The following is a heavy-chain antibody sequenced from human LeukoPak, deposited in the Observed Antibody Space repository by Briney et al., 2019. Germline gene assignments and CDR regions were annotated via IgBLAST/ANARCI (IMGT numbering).Heavy chain of an antibody. D-gene: IGHD4-23*01. CDR3: ARGRNAGGPYYSDY. Sequence: GGSLRLSCAASGFTFTSYAMSWVRQAPGKGLEWVSSINTAGTSKKYADSLKGRFTISRDNDKNSLFLQLSSLRDEDTAVYYCARGRNAGGPYYSDYWGQGTLVTVSS. V-gene: IGHV3-21*01. CDR1: GFTFTSYA. J-gene: IGHJ4*02. CDR2: INTAGTSK.